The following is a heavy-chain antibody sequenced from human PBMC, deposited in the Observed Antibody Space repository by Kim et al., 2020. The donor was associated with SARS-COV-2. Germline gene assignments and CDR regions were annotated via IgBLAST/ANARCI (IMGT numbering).Heavy chain of an antibody. CDR1: GFTFSSYS. CDR2: ISSSSSTI. D-gene: IGHD1-26*01. CDR3: ARRGRRSAYSGSSLLFDY. V-gene: IGHV3-48*04. J-gene: IGHJ4*02. Sequence: GGSLRLSCAASGFTFSSYSMNWVRQAPGKGLEWVSYISSSSSTIYYADSVKGRFTISRDNAKNSLYLQMNSLRAEDTAVYYCARRGRRSAYSGSSLLFDYWGQGTLVTVSS.